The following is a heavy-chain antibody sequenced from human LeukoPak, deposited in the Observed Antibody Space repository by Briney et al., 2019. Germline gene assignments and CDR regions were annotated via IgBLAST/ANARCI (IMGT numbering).Heavy chain of an antibody. CDR1: GFTLSSYA. J-gene: IGHJ4*02. D-gene: IGHD3-10*01. V-gene: IGHV3-23*01. Sequence: GGSLRLSCAASGFTLSSYAMSWVRQGPGKGLEWVSAISVSGNTYHADSVKGRFTISRDNSKNTLYLQMNSLRAEDTAVYYCAKDHMVRGVIDYWGQGTLVTVSS. CDR2: ISVSGNT. CDR3: AKDHMVRGVIDY.